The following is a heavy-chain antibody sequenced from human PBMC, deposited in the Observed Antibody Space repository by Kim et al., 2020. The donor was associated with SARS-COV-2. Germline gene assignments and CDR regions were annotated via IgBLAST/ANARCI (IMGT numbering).Heavy chain of an antibody. Sequence: GGSLRLSCEASGFTFNNYYMTWVRQAPGKGLEWVANIDEDGNEKLYLDAVKGRFTISRDNANNSLFLHLNSLRADDTAVYYCARTGGLWGSEDDWEAFDV. CDR2: IDEDGNEK. V-gene: IGHV3-7*01. CDR3: ARTGGLWGSEDDWEAFDV. D-gene: IGHD5-18*01. J-gene: IGHJ3*01. CDR1: GFTFNNYY.